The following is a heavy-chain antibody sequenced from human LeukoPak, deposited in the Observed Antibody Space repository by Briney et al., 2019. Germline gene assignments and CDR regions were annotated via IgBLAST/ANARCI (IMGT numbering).Heavy chain of an antibody. J-gene: IGHJ4*02. CDR1: GFTFSSNA. CDR2: ISGSGGST. Sequence: GGSLRLPCAALGFTFSSNAMTWFRQAPGKGLEWVSAISGSGGSTNYADSVKGRFTISRDKSKNTLYLQMNSLRAEDTAVYYCAKDRDYYGSGSYKGYFDYWGQGTLVTVSS. CDR3: AKDRDYYGSGSYKGYFDY. V-gene: IGHV3-23*01. D-gene: IGHD3-10*01.